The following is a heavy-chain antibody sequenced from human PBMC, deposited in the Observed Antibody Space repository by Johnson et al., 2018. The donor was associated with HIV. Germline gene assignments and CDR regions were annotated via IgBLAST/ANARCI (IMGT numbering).Heavy chain of an antibody. CDR1: GFTFSSYA. Sequence: MQLVESGGGLVQPGGSLNLSCAASGFTFSSYAMSWVRQAPGKGLEWVSAISGSGGSTYYADSVKGRLTISRDNAKNSLYLQMNSLRAEDTAVYYCARDPPVTTTHNAFDIWGQGTMVTVSS. V-gene: IGHV3-23*04. CDR3: ARDPPVTTTHNAFDI. CDR2: ISGSGGST. J-gene: IGHJ3*02. D-gene: IGHD4-17*01.